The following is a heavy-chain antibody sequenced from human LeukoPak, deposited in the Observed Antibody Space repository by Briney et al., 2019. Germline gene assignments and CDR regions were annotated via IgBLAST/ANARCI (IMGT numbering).Heavy chain of an antibody. V-gene: IGHV4-39*02. D-gene: IGHD1-1*01. CDR2: IYYTGST. J-gene: IGHJ4*02. Sequence: SETLSLTCSVSGGSISSNSYSWGWIRQPPGKGLEWIGSIYYTGSTYYNPSLKSRVTISVDTSKNQFSLKLSSVTATDTAVYYCARDWNRYAYWGQGTLVTVSS. CDR3: ARDWNRYAY. CDR1: GGSISSNSYS.